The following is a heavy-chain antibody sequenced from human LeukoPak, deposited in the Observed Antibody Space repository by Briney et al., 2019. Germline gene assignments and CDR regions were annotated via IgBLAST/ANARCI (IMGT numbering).Heavy chain of an antibody. D-gene: IGHD6-6*01. CDR3: AKAVRARLNYFDY. V-gene: IGHV3-23*01. Sequence: GGSLRLSCAASGFTFSSYAMSWVRQAPGKGLEWVSAISGSGGSTYYADSVKGRFTISRDNSKNTLYLQMNSLKAEDTAVYYCAKAVRARLNYFDYWGQGTLVTVSS. CDR2: ISGSGGST. J-gene: IGHJ4*02. CDR1: GFTFSSYA.